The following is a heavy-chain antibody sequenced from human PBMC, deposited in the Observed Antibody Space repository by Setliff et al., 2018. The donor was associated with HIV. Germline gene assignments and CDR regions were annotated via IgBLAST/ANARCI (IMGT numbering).Heavy chain of an antibody. CDR2: FTPILGIS. J-gene: IGHJ4*02. D-gene: IGHD2-15*01. V-gene: IGHV1-69*10. Sequence: SVKVSCKTSGGTFTSYAISWVRQAPGQGLEWMGGFTPILGISNLAQNFQGRVTIAADTSTGTAYMDLSSLRYEDTAVYYCARGWMATLNGPLAYWGQGTLVTVSS. CDR1: GGTFTSYA. CDR3: ARGWMATLNGPLAY.